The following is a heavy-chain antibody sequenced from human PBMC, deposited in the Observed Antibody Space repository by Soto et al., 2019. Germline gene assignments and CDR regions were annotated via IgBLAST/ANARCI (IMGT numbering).Heavy chain of an antibody. J-gene: IGHJ6*02. CDR2: ISTYNGNT. D-gene: IGHD2-15*01. Sequence: QVQLVQSGAEVRKPGASVKVSCKASGYTFSTSGMSWLRQAPGQGLEWMGWISTYNGNTNDAPKFQGRVTITSDTSTSAVYMLRRRLTSDDSAVYYSARLGGGPYYYYGMDVWGQGTRVTVSS. CDR1: GYTFSTSG. CDR3: ARLGGGPYYYYGMDV. V-gene: IGHV1-18*01.